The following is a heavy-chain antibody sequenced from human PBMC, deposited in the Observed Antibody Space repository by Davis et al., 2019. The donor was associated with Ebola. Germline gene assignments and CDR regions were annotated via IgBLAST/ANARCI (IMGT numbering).Heavy chain of an antibody. J-gene: IGHJ4*02. CDR3: AKDCRTYYYGSGSLELYFDY. V-gene: IGHV3-7*01. CDR1: GFTFSSYW. CDR2: IKQDGSEK. D-gene: IGHD3-10*01. Sequence: PGGSLRLSCAASGFTFSSYWMSWVRQAPRKGLEWVANIKQDGSEKYYADSVKGRFTISRDNSKNTLYLQMNSLRAEDTAVYYCAKDCRTYYYGSGSLELYFDYWGQGTLVTVSS.